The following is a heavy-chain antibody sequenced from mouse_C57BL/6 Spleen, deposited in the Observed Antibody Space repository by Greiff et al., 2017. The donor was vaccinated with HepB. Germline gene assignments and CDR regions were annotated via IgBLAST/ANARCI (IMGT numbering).Heavy chain of an antibody. CDR1: GFTFSDYY. D-gene: IGHD4-1*01. V-gene: IGHV5-12*01. CDR3: ARSTGTDWYFDV. Sequence: EVQLVESGGGLVQPGGSLKLSCAASGFTFSDYYMYWVRQTPEKRLEWVAYISNGGGSTYYPDTVKGRFTISRDNAKNTLYLQMSRLKSEDTAMYYCARSTGTDWYFDVWGTGTTVTVSS. CDR2: ISNGGGST. J-gene: IGHJ1*03.